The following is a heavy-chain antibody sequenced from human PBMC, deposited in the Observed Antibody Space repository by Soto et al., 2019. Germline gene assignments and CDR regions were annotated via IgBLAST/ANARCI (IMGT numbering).Heavy chain of an antibody. CDR1: GASITNGGYY. CDR3: ARHSYSSGWYGDYYYYGMDV. D-gene: IGHD6-19*01. V-gene: IGHV4-39*01. Sequence: SETLSLTCSVSGASITNGGYYWTWIRQHPGKGLEWIGYFYYSGSTYYNQSLKSRVTISVDTSKNQIYLKLNSMTAADTAVYYCARHSYSSGWYGDYYYYGMDVWGQGTTVTVSS. J-gene: IGHJ6*02. CDR2: FYYSGST.